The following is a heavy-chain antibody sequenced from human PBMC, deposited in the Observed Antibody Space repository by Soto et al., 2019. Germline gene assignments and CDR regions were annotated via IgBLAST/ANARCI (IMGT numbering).Heavy chain of an antibody. V-gene: IGHV3-30*18. CDR2: ISYDGSNK. Sequence: QVQLVKSGGGVIQPGRSLRLSCAASGFTFSSYGMHWVRQAPGKGLEWVAVISYDGSNKYYADSVKGRFTISRDNSKNTLYLQMNSLRAEDTAVYYCAKDLDYPYYFDYWGQGTLVTVSS. D-gene: IGHD5-12*01. CDR1: GFTFSSYG. J-gene: IGHJ4*02. CDR3: AKDLDYPYYFDY.